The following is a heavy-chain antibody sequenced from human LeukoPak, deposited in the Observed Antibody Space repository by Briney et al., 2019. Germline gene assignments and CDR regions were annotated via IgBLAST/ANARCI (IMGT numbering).Heavy chain of an antibody. J-gene: IGHJ4*02. V-gene: IGHV3-30*02. D-gene: IGHD5-18*01. CDR3: AKEGDTAMVDGGGY. Sequence: GGSLRLSCAASGFIFRSFGMHWARQSPGKGLEWVAFIRYDGGNKYYADSVKGRFTISRDNSKNTLYLQMNSLRAEDTAIYYCAKEGDTAMVDGGGYWGQGTLVTVSS. CDR2: IRYDGGNK. CDR1: GFIFRSFG.